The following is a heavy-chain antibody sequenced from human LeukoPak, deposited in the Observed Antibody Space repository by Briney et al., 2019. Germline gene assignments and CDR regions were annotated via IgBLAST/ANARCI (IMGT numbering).Heavy chain of an antibody. J-gene: IGHJ6*03. CDR2: IYYSGST. CDR1: GGSFSGYY. V-gene: IGHV4-34*01. CDR3: ARFNDYVSAYYYMDV. D-gene: IGHD4-17*01. Sequence: SETLSLTCAVYGGSFSGYYWSWIRQPPGKGLEWIGSIYYSGSTYYNPSLKSRVTISVDTSKNQFSLKLSSVTAADTAVYYCARFNDYVSAYYYMDVWGKGTTVTISS.